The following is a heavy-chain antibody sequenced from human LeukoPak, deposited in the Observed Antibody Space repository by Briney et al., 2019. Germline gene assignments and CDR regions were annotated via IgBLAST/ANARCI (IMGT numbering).Heavy chain of an antibody. J-gene: IGHJ4*02. CDR2: IYPGDCDT. V-gene: IGHV5-51*01. CDR1: GCSFISYW. Sequence: PAECLMRFCKGAGCSFISYWIVCGRQMAGEELEWRVIIYPGDCDTRYSASFQGRGTISADKSTSTAYLQWSSLKASDTAMYYCARPSDYYYDSSGYHYWGQGTLVTVSS. D-gene: IGHD3-22*01. CDR3: ARPSDYYYDSSGYHY.